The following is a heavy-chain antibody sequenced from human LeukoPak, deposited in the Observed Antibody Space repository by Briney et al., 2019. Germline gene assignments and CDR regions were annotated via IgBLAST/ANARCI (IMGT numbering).Heavy chain of an antibody. D-gene: IGHD3-3*01. V-gene: IGHV4-30-4*08. J-gene: IGHJ4*02. Sequence: SETLSLTCTVSGGSISSGDYYWSWIRQPPGKGLEWIGYIYYSGSTYYNPSRKSRVTISVNTSKNQFSLKLSSVTAAVTAVYYCARVKSPLRFLEWLPYYFDYWGQGTLVTVSS. CDR1: GGSISSGDYY. CDR3: ARVKSPLRFLEWLPYYFDY. CDR2: IYYSGST.